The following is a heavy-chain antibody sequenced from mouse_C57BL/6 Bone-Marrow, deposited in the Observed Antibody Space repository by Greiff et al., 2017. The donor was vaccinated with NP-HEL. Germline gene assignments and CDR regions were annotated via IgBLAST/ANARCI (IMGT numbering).Heavy chain of an antibody. CDR2: IYPGDGDT. J-gene: IGHJ2*01. Sequence: VQLQQSGAELVKPGASVKISCKASGYAFSSYWMNWVKQRPGKGLEWIGQIYPGDGDTNYNGKFKGKATLTADKSSSTAYMQLSSLTSEDSAVYFCARGGLRRRYFDYWGQGTTLTVSS. V-gene: IGHV1-80*01. CDR1: GYAFSSYW. D-gene: IGHD2-4*01. CDR3: ARGGLRRRYFDY.